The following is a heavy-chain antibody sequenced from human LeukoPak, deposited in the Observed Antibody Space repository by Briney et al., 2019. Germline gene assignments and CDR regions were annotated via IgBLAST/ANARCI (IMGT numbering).Heavy chain of an antibody. D-gene: IGHD2-2*01. CDR1: GGSISSYY. CDR2: IYTSGST. CDR3: ARDGPDCSSTSCPSWFDP. J-gene: IGHJ5*02. V-gene: IGHV4-4*07. Sequence: SETLSLTCTVSGGSISSYYWSWIRQPAGKGLEWIGRIYTSGSTDYNPSLKSRVTISVDMSKNQFSLKLSSVTAADTAVYYCARDGPDCSSTSCPSWFDPWGQGTLVTVSS.